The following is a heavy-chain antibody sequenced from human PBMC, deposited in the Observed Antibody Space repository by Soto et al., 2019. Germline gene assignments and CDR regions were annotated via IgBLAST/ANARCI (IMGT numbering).Heavy chain of an antibody. Sequence: SETLSLTCAAYGGSFSGYYWSWIRQPPGKGLEWIGEINHSGSTNYNPSLKSRATISVDTSKNQFSLKLSSVTAADTAVYYCARRSGYSYGTGGTYNWFDPWGQGTLVTVSS. V-gene: IGHV4-34*01. CDR1: GGSFSGYY. D-gene: IGHD5-18*01. J-gene: IGHJ5*02. CDR2: INHSGST. CDR3: ARRSGYSYGTGGTYNWFDP.